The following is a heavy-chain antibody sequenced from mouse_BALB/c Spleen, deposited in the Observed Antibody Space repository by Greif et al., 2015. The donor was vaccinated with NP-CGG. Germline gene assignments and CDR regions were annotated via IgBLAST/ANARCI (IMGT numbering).Heavy chain of an antibody. Sequence: EVQLQQSGAELVRPGASVKLSCTASGFNIKDTYMHWVKQRPEQGLEWIGRIDPANGNTKYDPKFQGKATITADTSSNAASLQLSSLTSEDTAVYYCARWDWSFDVWGAGTTVTVSS. CDR2: IDPANGNT. CDR3: ARWDWSFDV. J-gene: IGHJ1*01. V-gene: IGHV14-3*02. CDR1: GFNIKDTY.